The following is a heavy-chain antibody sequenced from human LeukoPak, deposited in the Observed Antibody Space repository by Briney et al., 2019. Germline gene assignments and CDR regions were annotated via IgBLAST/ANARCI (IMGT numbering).Heavy chain of an antibody. CDR3: AKDARRSSGWYFFDS. Sequence: GGSLRLSCAASGFDFSGFAMSWVRQAPGKGLEWVSGIGSDGSTHHAESVKGRFAISRDNSKNTLYLQMNSLRAEDTAVYYCAKDARRSSGWYFFDSWGQGTLVTVSS. V-gene: IGHV3-23*01. CDR2: IGSDGST. D-gene: IGHD6-19*01. J-gene: IGHJ4*02. CDR1: GFDFSGFA.